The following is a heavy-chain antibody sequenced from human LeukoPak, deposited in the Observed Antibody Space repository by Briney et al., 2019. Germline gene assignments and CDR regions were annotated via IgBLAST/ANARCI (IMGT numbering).Heavy chain of an antibody. CDR1: GGSISSYY. D-gene: IGHD3-3*01. Sequence: NPSETLSLTCTVSGGSISSYYWSWIRQPPGKGLEWIGYISYSGSTNYNPSLKSRVTISVDTSKNQFSLKLSSVTAADTAVYYCARARYDFWSGHPEYYYYYYGMDVWGQGTTVTVSS. CDR3: ARARYDFWSGHPEYYYYYYGMDV. V-gene: IGHV4-59*01. J-gene: IGHJ6*02. CDR2: ISYSGST.